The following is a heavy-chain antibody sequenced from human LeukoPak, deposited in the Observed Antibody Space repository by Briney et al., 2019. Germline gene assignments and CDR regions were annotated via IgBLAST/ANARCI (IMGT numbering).Heavy chain of an antibody. CDR2: ISKDGNDK. J-gene: IGHJ4*02. Sequence: PGRSLRLSCVASGFTFSNYAMHWVRQAPGKGLEWVAVISKDGNDKYYADPVKGRFTISRDNSKNTLYLQMNSLKPEDTALYYCAKDAYYSSGTYADYWGQGTLVTVSS. D-gene: IGHD3-10*01. V-gene: IGHV3-30*18. CDR1: GFTFSNYA. CDR3: AKDAYYSSGTYADY.